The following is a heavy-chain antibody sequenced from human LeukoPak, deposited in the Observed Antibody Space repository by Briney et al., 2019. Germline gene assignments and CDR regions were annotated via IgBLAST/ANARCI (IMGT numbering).Heavy chain of an antibody. CDR1: GGTISRYA. CDR2: IIPIFGIA. D-gene: IGHD6-13*01. CDR3: ARDGAFSSSSWYYFDY. V-gene: IGHV1-69*04. J-gene: IGHJ4*02. Sequence: ASVKVPCKASGGTISRYAISWARQAPGQGLEWMGRIIPIFGIANYAQKFQGRVPITADKSTSPAYMELSSLRSEDTAVYYCARDGAFSSSSWYYFDYWGQGTLVTVSS.